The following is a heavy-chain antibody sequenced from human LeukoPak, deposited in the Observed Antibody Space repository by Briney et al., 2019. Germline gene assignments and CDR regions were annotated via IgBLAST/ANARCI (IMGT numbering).Heavy chain of an antibody. J-gene: IGHJ4*02. Sequence: ASVTVSCKASGGTFSTYAINWVRQAPGQGLEWMGGVIPIFATANYAQKFQGRVTITADKSTSTAYMELSSLRSEDTAVYYCAKETGATHGLWGQGILVTVSS. CDR3: AKETGATHGL. CDR1: GGTFSTYA. D-gene: IGHD1-26*01. CDR2: VIPIFATA. V-gene: IGHV1-69*06.